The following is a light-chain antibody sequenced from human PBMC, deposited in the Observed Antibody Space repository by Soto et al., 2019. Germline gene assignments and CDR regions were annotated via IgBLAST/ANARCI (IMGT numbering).Light chain of an antibody. J-gene: IGLJ2*01. CDR3: TSFTPGSTLV. V-gene: IGLV2-14*01. CDR1: SSDVGLYNY. Sequence: QSVLTQPASVSGSPGQSITISCTGSSSDVGLYNYVSWYQHHPGNAPKLLIYEVSNRPSGVSTRFSGSKSHNTASLTISGLQAEDEAHYYCTSFTPGSTLVFGGGTKLTVL. CDR2: EVS.